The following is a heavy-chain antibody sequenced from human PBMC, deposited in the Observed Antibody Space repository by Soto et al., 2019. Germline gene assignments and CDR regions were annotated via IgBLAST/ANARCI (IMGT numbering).Heavy chain of an antibody. CDR1: GYTFTSYG. V-gene: IGHV1-18*01. CDR2: ISPYNGNT. D-gene: IGHD3-16*01. CDR3: ARGIGGYFGVDYYYGMDV. Sequence: QVQLVQSGAEVKKPGASVKVSCKASGYTFTSYGISWVRQAPGQGLEWMGWISPYNGNTNYAQKLQGRVTMTTDTSTSTACMELRSLRSDDTAVYYCARGIGGYFGVDYYYGMDVWGQGTTVTVSS. J-gene: IGHJ6*02.